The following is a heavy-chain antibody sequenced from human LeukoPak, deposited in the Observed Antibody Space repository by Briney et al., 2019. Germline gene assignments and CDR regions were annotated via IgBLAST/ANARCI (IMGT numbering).Heavy chain of an antibody. V-gene: IGHV4-59*08. D-gene: IGHD4-11*01. J-gene: IGHJ5*02. CDR1: GGSISTDY. CDR2: IYYSGST. Sequence: SETLSLTCAFSGGSISTDYWSWVRQPPGKGLQWIGYIYYSGSTNYDPSLKSRVTISLNTAKNQFSLRLRSVTAADTAVYYCARRVAVGNYFDPWGQGTLVTVSS. CDR3: ARRVAVGNYFDP.